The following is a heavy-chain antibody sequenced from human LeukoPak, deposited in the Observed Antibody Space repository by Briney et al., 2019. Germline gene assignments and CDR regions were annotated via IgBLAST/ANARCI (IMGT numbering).Heavy chain of an antibody. CDR2: INHSGSP. J-gene: IGHJ4*02. CDR3: ARGPWSGYSFDY. D-gene: IGHD3-3*01. Sequence: PSETLSLTCAVYGGSFSGYYWSWIRQPPGKGLEWMGEINHSGSPNYNPSLKRRVTISVDTSKNQFSLKLSCVTAADTAVYYCARGPWSGYSFDYWGQGTLVTVSS. V-gene: IGHV4-34*01. CDR1: GGSFSGYY.